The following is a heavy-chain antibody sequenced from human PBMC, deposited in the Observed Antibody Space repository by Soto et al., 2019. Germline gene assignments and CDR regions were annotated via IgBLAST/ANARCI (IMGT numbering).Heavy chain of an antibody. CDR2: IYPGDSDT. CDR3: ARHGTTVTTGHAFDI. J-gene: IGHJ3*02. V-gene: IGHV5-51*01. D-gene: IGHD4-17*01. Sequence: GESLKISCKGSGYSFTSYWIGWVRQMPGKGLEWMGIIYPGDSDTRYSPSFQGQVTISADKSISTAYLQWSSLKASDTAMYYCARHGTTVTTGHAFDIWGQGTMVTVSS. CDR1: GYSFTSYW.